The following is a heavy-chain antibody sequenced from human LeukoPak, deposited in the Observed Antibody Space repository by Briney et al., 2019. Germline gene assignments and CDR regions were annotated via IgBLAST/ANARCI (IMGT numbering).Heavy chain of an antibody. CDR2: MNPNSGNT. J-gene: IGHJ4*02. CDR3: ARGTDGDYVDY. CDR1: GYTFPSYD. Sequence: SVKLLCNASGYTFPSYDINWVRQATGQGLEWMRWMNPNSGNTGYAQKCQGRVTMTRNTSISTAYMELSSLRSEDTAVYYCARGTDGDYVDYWGQGTLVTVSS. D-gene: IGHD4-17*01. V-gene: IGHV1-8*01.